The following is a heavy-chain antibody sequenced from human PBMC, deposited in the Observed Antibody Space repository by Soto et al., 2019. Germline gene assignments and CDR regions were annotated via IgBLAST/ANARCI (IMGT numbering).Heavy chain of an antibody. D-gene: IGHD6-19*01. J-gene: IGHJ1*01. CDR2: INPSGGGT. Sequence: AFLNHSWTASGYTFTSYYIHWVIQAPGQGLEWMGYINPSGGGTTYAQKFQGRLTMTRDTSTSTVYMELSSLTSEDTAVYYCALVSEWLLPYLFACWGKSTLV. CDR1: GYTFTSYY. V-gene: IGHV1-46*01. CDR3: ALVSEWLLPYLFAC.